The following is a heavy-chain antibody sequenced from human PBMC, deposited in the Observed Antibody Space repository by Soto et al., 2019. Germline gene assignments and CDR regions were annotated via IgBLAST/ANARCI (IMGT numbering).Heavy chain of an antibody. CDR2: INPASGHT. CDR1: GYTFTTYA. V-gene: IGHV1-3*01. J-gene: IGHJ6*02. Sequence: QVQLVQSGAEVKKPGASVKVSCKASGYTFTTYALHWVRQAPGQRPEWMGWINPASGHTKYSKRFQDRVTITRVTSASTGYMELSSLRSEDTAVYYCGRSVVGATGEILHNAMDVWGQGTTVTVSS. CDR3: GRSVVGATGEILHNAMDV. D-gene: IGHD1-26*01.